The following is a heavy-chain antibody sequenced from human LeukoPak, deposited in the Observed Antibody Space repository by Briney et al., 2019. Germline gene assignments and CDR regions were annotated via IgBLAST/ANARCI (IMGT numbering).Heavy chain of an antibody. J-gene: IGHJ4*02. CDR2: ISGSGGST. Sequence: RPGGSLRLSCAASGFTFSSYAMSWVRQAPGKGLEWVSAISGSGGSTYYADSVKGRFTISRDNSKNTLYLQMNSLRAEDTAVYYCAKGFYVWGSYRYDSPFDYWGQGTLATVSS. CDR3: AKGFYVWGSYRYDSPFDY. D-gene: IGHD3-16*02. V-gene: IGHV3-23*01. CDR1: GFTFSSYA.